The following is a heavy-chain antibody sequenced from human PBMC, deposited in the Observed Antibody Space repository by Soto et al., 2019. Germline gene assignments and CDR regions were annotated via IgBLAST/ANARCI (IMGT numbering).Heavy chain of an antibody. CDR3: AKDRTEGGWLENTYMDV. Sequence: GGSLRLSCAASGFTFSSYAMSWVRQAPGKGLEWVSAISGSGGSTYYADSVKGRFTISRDNFKNTLYLQMNSLRAEDTAVYYCAKDRTEGGWLENTYMDVWGKGTTVTVSS. V-gene: IGHV3-23*01. J-gene: IGHJ6*03. CDR2: ISGSGGST. CDR1: GFTFSSYA. D-gene: IGHD6-19*01.